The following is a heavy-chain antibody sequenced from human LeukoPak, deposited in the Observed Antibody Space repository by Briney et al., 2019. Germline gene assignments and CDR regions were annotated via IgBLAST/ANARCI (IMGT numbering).Heavy chain of an antibody. CDR3: AKLVRELWFGELVWDY. J-gene: IGHJ4*02. Sequence: GGSLRLSCAASGFTFSSYGMYWVRQAPGKGLEWVAFIRYDGSNKYYADSVKGRFTISRDNSKNTLYLQMNSLRAEDTAVYYCAKLVRELWFGELVWDYWGQGTLVTVSS. D-gene: IGHD3-10*01. CDR1: GFTFSSYG. V-gene: IGHV3-30*02. CDR2: IRYDGSNK.